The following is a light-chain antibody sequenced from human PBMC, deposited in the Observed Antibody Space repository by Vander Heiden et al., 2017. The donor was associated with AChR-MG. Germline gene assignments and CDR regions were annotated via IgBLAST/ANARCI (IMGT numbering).Light chain of an antibody. CDR2: GNS. J-gene: IGLJ2*01. Sequence: QSVLTQPPSVSGAPGQRVPISCTGSSSNIGAGYDVHGYQQLPGTAPKLLIYGNSNRPSGVPDRVSGSKSGTSASLAITGLQAEDEADYYCQSYDSSLSGSGVFGGGTKLTVL. V-gene: IGLV1-40*01. CDR1: SSNIGAGYD. CDR3: QSYDSSLSGSGV.